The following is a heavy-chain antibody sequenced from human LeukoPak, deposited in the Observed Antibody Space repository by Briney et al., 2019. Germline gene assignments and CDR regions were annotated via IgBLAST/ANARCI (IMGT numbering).Heavy chain of an antibody. J-gene: IGHJ6*02. V-gene: IGHV3-21*01. CDR3: ARDVYGNCSGGSCYQYGMDV. D-gene: IGHD2-15*01. CDR2: ISSSSYI. Sequence: GGSLRLSCAASGFTFSSYSMNWVRQAPGKGLEWVSSISSSSYIYYADSVKGRFTISRDNAKNPLYLQMNSLRAEDTAVYYCARDVYGNCSGGSCYQYGMDVWGQGTTVTVSS. CDR1: GFTFSSYS.